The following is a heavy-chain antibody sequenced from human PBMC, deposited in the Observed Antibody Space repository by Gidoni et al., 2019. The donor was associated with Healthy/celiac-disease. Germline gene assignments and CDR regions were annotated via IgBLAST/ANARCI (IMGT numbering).Heavy chain of an antibody. CDR1: GSSFSGYY. CDR3: AGRRAARHYYYYYMDV. D-gene: IGHD6-6*01. CDR2: INHSGST. J-gene: IGHJ6*03. Sequence: QVQLQQRGPGLLKHPETLFLTCVSHGSSFSGYYWSWIRQPPGKGLEWIGEINHSGSTNYNPSLKSRVPMSVDTSKNQFSLKLSSVTAADTAVYYCAGRRAARHYYYYYMDVWGKGTTVTVSS. V-gene: IGHV4-34*01.